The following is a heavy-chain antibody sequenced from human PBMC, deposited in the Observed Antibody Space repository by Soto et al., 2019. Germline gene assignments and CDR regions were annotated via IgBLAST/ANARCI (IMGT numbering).Heavy chain of an antibody. Sequence: SETLSLTCIVSGGSISTYYWSWIRQPPGKGLEWIGYIYYSGSTNYNPSLKSRVTISVDTSKNRFSLKLNSVTAADTAVYYCARATYYYDRSGYLYYFDYWGQGTLVTVS. V-gene: IGHV4-59*01. CDR2: IYYSGST. CDR1: GGSISTYY. J-gene: IGHJ4*02. CDR3: ARATYYYDRSGYLYYFDY. D-gene: IGHD3-22*01.